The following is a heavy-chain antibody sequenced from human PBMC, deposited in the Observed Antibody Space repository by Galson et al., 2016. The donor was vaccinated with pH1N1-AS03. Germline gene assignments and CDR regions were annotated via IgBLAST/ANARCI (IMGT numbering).Heavy chain of an antibody. J-gene: IGHJ3*02. CDR1: GSTFSSYG. CDR2: ITAYNGNS. D-gene: IGHD1-26*01. V-gene: IGHV1-18*04. Sequence: QSGAEVKKPGESLKISCKASGSTFSSYGISWVRQAPGQGLEWMGWITAYNGNSNYAQKLQGRLTMTTDTSTSTAYMELRSLRSDDTAVYYCARDQGSVRTTRAFDIWGQGTMVTVSS. CDR3: ARDQGSVRTTRAFDI.